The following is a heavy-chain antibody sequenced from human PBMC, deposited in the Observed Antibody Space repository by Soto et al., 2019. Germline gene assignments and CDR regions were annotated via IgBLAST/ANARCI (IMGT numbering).Heavy chain of an antibody. V-gene: IGHV3-23*01. J-gene: IGHJ4*02. CDR2: ISGGSGDST. D-gene: IGHD2-2*01. CDR1: GFTFSNYA. CDR3: AKTQPSWATRAAFDY. Sequence: AQLLESGGGLVQPGGSLRLSCAASGFTFSNYAMNWVRQAPGKGLEWVSGISGGSGDSTFYADSVKGRFTISRDNSKNTLHLQMNSLRTEDTAVYYCAKTQPSWATRAAFDYWGQGTLVTVSS.